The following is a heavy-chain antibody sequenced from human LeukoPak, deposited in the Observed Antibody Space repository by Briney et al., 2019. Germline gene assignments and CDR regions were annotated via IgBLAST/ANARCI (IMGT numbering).Heavy chain of an antibody. CDR1: GYIFTDYY. Sequence: GASVKVSCKASGYIFTDYYMHWVRQAPGQGLEWMGIINPSGGSTSYAQKFQGRVTMTRDMSTSTVYMELSSLRSEDTAVYYCARDYCSGGSCYRDAFDIWGQGTMVTVSS. J-gene: IGHJ3*02. V-gene: IGHV1-46*01. CDR3: ARDYCSGGSCYRDAFDI. CDR2: INPSGGST. D-gene: IGHD2-15*01.